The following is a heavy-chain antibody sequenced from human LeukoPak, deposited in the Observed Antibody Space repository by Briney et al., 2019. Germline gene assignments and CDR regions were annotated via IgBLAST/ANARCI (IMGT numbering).Heavy chain of an antibody. CDR2: IRSKAYGGTT. V-gene: IGHV3-49*04. CDR1: GFTFGDYA. CDR3: TRDGGYSGYVVARDFDY. J-gene: IGHJ4*02. Sequence: PGGSLRLSCTASGFTFGDYAMSWVRQAPGKGLEWVGFIRSKAYGGTTEYAASVKGRFTISRDDSKSIAYLQMNSLKTEDTAVYYCTRDGGYSGYVVARDFDYWGQGTLVTVSS. D-gene: IGHD5-12*01.